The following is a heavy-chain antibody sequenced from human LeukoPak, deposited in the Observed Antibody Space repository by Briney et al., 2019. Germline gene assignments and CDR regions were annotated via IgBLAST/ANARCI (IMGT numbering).Heavy chain of an antibody. Sequence: GGSLRLSCAASGFTFSTYWMSWVRQAPGKGLEWVANIKQDGSEKYYVDSVKGRFAISRDNAKNSLYLQMNSLRAEDTAVYYCARGGATMEYNWFDPWGQGTLVTVSS. CDR1: GFTFSTYW. CDR2: IKQDGSEK. D-gene: IGHD5-12*01. CDR3: ARGGATMEYNWFDP. V-gene: IGHV3-7*01. J-gene: IGHJ5*02.